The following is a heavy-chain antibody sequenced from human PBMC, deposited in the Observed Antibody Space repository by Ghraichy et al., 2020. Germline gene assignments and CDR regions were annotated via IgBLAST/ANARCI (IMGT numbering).Heavy chain of an antibody. CDR3: ARAATPDYFHGMDV. CDR2: IYYSGST. D-gene: IGHD2-15*01. V-gene: IGHV4-31*01. CDR1: GGSISILGYY. J-gene: IGHJ6*02. Sequence: LTCTVSGGSISILGYYWSWIRQHPGKGLEWIGSIYYSGSTSYNPSLKSPITISIDMSKNQFSLNLTSVTAADTAVYYCARAATPDYFHGMDVWGQGTKVTVSS.